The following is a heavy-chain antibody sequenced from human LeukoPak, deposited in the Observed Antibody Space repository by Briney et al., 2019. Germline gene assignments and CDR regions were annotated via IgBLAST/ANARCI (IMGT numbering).Heavy chain of an antibody. J-gene: IGHJ4*02. D-gene: IGHD3-22*01. CDR1: GFTFSSYS. V-gene: IGHV3-21*01. CDR2: ISSSSSYI. Sequence: PGGSLRLSCAASGFTFSSYSMNWVRQAPGKGLEWVSSISSSSSYIYYADSVKGRFTISRDNAKNSLYLQMNSLRAEDTAVYYCASDPWGDSSGYYRRIDYWGQGTLVTVSS. CDR3: ASDPWGDSSGYYRRIDY.